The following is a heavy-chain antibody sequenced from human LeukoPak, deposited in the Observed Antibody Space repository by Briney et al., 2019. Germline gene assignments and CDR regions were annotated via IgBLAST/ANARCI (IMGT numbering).Heavy chain of an antibody. V-gene: IGHV3-30*18. CDR1: GFTFSSYG. J-gene: IGHJ6*02. Sequence: GGSLRLSCAASGFTFSSYGMHWVRQAPGKGLEWVAVISYDGSNKYYADSVKGRFTISRDNSKNTLYLQMNSLRAEDTAVYYCAKEGGGGDYVDYYYGMDVWGQGTTVTVSS. CDR3: AKEGGGGDYVDYYYGMDV. CDR2: ISYDGSNK. D-gene: IGHD4-17*01.